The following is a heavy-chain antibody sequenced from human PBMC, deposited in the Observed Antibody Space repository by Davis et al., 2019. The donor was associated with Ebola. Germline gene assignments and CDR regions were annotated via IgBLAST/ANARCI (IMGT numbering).Heavy chain of an antibody. J-gene: IGHJ4*02. V-gene: IGHV1-8*01. CDR3: ARWHEETYYFDY. CDR1: GYTFTSSD. CDR2: ISPTSGNT. Sequence: ASVKVSCKASGYTFTSSDISWVRQATGQGLEWMGWISPTSGNTGCAQKFQGRVTMTRNTSISTAYMELSSLRSDDTAVYYCARWHEETYYFDYWGQGIVVTVSS.